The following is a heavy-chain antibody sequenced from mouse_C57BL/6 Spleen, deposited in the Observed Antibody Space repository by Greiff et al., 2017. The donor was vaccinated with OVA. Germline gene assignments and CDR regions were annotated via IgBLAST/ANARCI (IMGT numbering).Heavy chain of an antibody. Sequence: DVQLQESGPGMVKPSQSLSLTCTVTGYSITSGYDWHWIRHFPGNKLEWMGYISYSGSTNYNPSLKSRISITHDTSKNHFFLKLNSVTTEDTATYYCARGSPLTGPLFDYWGQGTTRTVSS. J-gene: IGHJ2*01. CDR1: GYSITSGYD. CDR3: ARGSPLTGPLFDY. D-gene: IGHD4-1*01. CDR2: ISYSGST. V-gene: IGHV3-1*01.